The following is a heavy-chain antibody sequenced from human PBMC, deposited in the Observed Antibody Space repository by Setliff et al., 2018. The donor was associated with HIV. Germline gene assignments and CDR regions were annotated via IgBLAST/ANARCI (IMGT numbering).Heavy chain of an antibody. CDR3: AGLSDFLDY. V-gene: IGHV4-34*01. Sequence: SETLSLTCAVYGGSFSAYHWSWIRQTPGKGLEWLGEINHSGSTAYNLALESRVSMSIDTSKNQFSLKLTSVTAADTAVYYCAGLSDFLDYWGLGNLVTVSS. CDR1: GGSFSAYH. CDR2: INHSGST. J-gene: IGHJ4*02. D-gene: IGHD2-21*01.